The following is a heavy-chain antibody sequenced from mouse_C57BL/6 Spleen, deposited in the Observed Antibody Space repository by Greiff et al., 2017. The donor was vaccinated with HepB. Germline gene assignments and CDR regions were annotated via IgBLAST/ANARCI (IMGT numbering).Heavy chain of an antibody. D-gene: IGHD3-1*01. CDR2: IDPSDSET. V-gene: IGHV1-52*01. CDR1: GYTFTSYW. J-gene: IGHJ3*01. Sequence: QVQLQQPGAELVRPGSSVKLSCKASGYTFTSYWMHWVKQRPIQGLEWIGNIDPSDSETHYNQKFKDKATLTVDKSSSTAYMQLSSLTSEDSAVYYCARRGEARGFAYWGQGALVTVSA. CDR3: ARRGEARGFAY.